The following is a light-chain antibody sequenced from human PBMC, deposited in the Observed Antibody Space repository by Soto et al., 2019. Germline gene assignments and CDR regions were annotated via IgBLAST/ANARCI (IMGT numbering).Light chain of an antibody. J-gene: IGKJ5*01. V-gene: IGKV3-11*01. CDR3: QQRSNWPIT. Sequence: EIVLTKSPATLSLSPGERVTLSCRASHSINSYLAWYQQKPGQAPRLLIYDASNGATGIPARFSGSGSGTDFTLTISSLEPEDFAVYYCQQRSNWPITFGQGTRLEIK. CDR2: DAS. CDR1: HSINSY.